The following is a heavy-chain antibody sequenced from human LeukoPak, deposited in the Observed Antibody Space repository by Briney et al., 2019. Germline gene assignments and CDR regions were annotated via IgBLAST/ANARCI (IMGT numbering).Heavy chain of an antibody. J-gene: IGHJ4*02. CDR2: ISYDGNNK. CDR3: ARDPCSSTSCYGGYYFDY. D-gene: IGHD2-2*01. CDR1: GSTFSTYA. Sequence: PGGSLRLSCAASGSTFSTYAMHWVRQAPGKGLEWVAVISYDGNNKYYADSVKGRFTISRDNSENTLSLRMNSLRAEDTAVYYCARDPCSSTSCYGGYYFDYWGQGTLVTVSS. V-gene: IGHV3-30-3*01.